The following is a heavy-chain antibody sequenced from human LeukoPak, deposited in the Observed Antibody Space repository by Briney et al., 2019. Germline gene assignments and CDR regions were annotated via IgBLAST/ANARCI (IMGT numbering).Heavy chain of an antibody. V-gene: IGHV4-59*12. Sequence: SETLSLTCTVSGGSISSYYWSWIRQPPGKGLEWIGYIYYSGSTNYNPSLKSRVTISVDTSKNQFSLKLSSVTAADTAVYYCTRSDGYGLVGIWGQGTMVTVSS. CDR1: GGSISSYY. D-gene: IGHD3-10*01. J-gene: IGHJ3*01. CDR3: TRSDGYGLVGI. CDR2: IYYSGST.